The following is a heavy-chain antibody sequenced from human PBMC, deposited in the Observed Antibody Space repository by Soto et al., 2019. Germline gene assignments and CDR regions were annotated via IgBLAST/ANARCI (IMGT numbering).Heavy chain of an antibody. CDR1: GGSISSGGYY. V-gene: IGHV4-31*03. CDR3: ARNRERTGTPEYYFDY. CDR2: IYYSGST. Sequence: QVQLQESGPGLVKPSQTLSLTCTVSGGSISSGGYYWSWIRQHPGKGLEWIGYIYYSGSTYYNPSLKSRVTISVDTSKNQCSLKLSSVTAADTAVYYCARNRERTGTPEYYFDYWGQGTLVTVSS. J-gene: IGHJ4*02. D-gene: IGHD1-1*01.